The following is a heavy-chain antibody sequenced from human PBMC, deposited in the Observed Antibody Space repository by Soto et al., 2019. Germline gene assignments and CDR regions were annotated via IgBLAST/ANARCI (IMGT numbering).Heavy chain of an antibody. V-gene: IGHV2-26*01. CDR1: GFSLSNARMG. D-gene: IGHD7-27*01. CDR3: ARIRSGEGWFDP. Sequence: QVTLKESGPVLVKPTETLTLTCTVSGFSLSNARMGVSWIRQPPGKALEWLAHIFSNDEKSYSTSLKSRFTISKDTSKSQVVLTMTNMDPVDTATYYCARIRSGEGWFDPWGQGTLVTVSS. J-gene: IGHJ5*02. CDR2: IFSNDEK.